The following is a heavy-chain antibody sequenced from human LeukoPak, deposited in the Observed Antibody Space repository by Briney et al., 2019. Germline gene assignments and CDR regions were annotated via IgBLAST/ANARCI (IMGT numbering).Heavy chain of an antibody. J-gene: IGHJ3*02. D-gene: IGHD3-22*01. CDR3: ARVVFAFGGSGYPDAFDI. CDR1: GYTFTGCY. Sequence: ASVKVSCKASGYTFTGCYMHWVRQAPGQGLEWMGWINPNSGGTNYAQKFQGWVTMTRDTSISTAYMELSRLRSDDTAVYYCARVVFAFGGSGYPDAFDIWGQGTMVTVSS. V-gene: IGHV1-2*04. CDR2: INPNSGGT.